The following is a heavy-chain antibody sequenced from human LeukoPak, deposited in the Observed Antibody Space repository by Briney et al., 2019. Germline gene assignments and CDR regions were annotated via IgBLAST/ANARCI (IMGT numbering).Heavy chain of an antibody. CDR2: IYYSGST. D-gene: IGHD6-6*01. Sequence: SETLSLTCPVSGGSISSSSYYWGWIRPPPGKGLEWIGSIYYSGSTYYNPSLKSRVTISVDTSKNQLSLKVTSVTAADTAVYYCARTSIAARPSGWFDPWGQGILVTVSS. V-gene: IGHV4-39*07. CDR3: ARTSIAARPSGWFDP. J-gene: IGHJ5*02. CDR1: GGSISSSSYY.